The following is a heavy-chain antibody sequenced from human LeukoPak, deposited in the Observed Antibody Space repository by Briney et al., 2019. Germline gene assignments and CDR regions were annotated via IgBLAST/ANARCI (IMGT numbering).Heavy chain of an antibody. D-gene: IGHD3-10*02. CDR3: AELGITMIGGV. Sequence: EGSLRLSCAASGFTFSSYEMNWVRQAPGKGLEWVSYISSSGSTIYYADSVKGRFTISRDNAKTSLYLQMNSLRAEDTAVYYCAELGITMIGGVWGKGTTVTISS. CDR2: ISSSGSTI. J-gene: IGHJ6*04. CDR1: GFTFSSYE. V-gene: IGHV3-48*03.